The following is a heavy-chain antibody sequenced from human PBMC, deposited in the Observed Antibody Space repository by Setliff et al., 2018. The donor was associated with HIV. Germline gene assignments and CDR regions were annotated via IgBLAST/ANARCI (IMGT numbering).Heavy chain of an antibody. V-gene: IGHV3-23*01. Sequence: GGSLRLSCTTSGFTLSSYSMGWVRQAPGKGLEWVSHLSSSGSTTFYTDSVKGRFTISRDNSNYTLFLQMNSLRVEDTAVYYCARDLSCGWCKRAGNDAFDIWGQGTMVTVSS. CDR1: GFTLSSYS. D-gene: IGHD6-19*01. CDR2: LSSSGSTT. CDR3: ARDLSCGWCKRAGNDAFDI. J-gene: IGHJ3*02.